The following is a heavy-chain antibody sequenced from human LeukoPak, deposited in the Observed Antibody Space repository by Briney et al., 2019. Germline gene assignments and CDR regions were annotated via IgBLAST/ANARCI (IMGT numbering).Heavy chain of an antibody. CDR3: ASWDIVNNWFDP. V-gene: IGHV4-30-4*02. D-gene: IGHD5-12*01. CDR2: IYYSGST. J-gene: IGHJ5*02. Sequence: PSETLSLTCTVSGGSISSGDYYWSWIRQPPGKGLEWIGYIYYSGSTYYNPSLKSRVTISVDTSKNQFSLKLSSVTAADTAVYYCASWDIVNNWFDPWGQGTLVTVSS. CDR1: GGSISSGDYY.